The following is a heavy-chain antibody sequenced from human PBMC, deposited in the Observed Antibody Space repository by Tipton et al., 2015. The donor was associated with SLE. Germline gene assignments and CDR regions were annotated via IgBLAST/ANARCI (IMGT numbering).Heavy chain of an antibody. CDR1: GYTFINYY. V-gene: IGHV1-46*01. Sequence: QLVQSGAEVKKPGASVKVSCKASGYTFINYYMHWVRQAPGQGLEWMGIIDPSGGSTSYAQNFQGSVTMTRDTSTSTVYMELRSLRSEDTAMYYCARDYGSGSQYAFDIWGQGTMVTVSS. CDR2: IDPSGGST. CDR3: ARDYGSGSQYAFDI. J-gene: IGHJ3*02. D-gene: IGHD3-10*01.